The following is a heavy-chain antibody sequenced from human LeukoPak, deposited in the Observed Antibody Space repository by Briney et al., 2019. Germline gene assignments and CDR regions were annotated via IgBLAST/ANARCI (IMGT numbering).Heavy chain of an antibody. CDR2: IYYSGST. V-gene: IGHV4-30-4*08. CDR1: GGSISSGDYY. J-gene: IGHJ4*02. D-gene: IGHD5-18*01. CDR3: ARGPARAMVHFDY. Sequence: SSETLSLTCTVSGGSISSGDYYWSWIRQPPGKGLEWIGYIYYSGSTYYNPSLKSRVTISVDTSKNQFSLKLSSVTAADTAVYYCARGPARAMVHFDYWGQGTLVTVSS.